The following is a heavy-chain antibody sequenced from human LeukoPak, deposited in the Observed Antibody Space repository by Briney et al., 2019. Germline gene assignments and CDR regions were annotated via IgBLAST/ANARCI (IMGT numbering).Heavy chain of an antibody. D-gene: IGHD4-17*01. J-gene: IGHJ4*02. CDR3: ARGYTVTMFTY. Sequence: SETLSLSCAVYGGSFSGYYWSLIRQPPGKGLEWIGEINHSGSTNYNPSLKSRVTISVDTSKNQFSLKLSSVTAADTAVYYCARGYTVTMFTYWGQGTLVTVSS. V-gene: IGHV4-34*01. CDR1: GGSFSGYY. CDR2: INHSGST.